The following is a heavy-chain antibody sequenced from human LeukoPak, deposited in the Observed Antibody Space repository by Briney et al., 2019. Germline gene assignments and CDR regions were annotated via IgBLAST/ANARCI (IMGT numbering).Heavy chain of an antibody. CDR3: ARNRRAILLWFGEYMDV. V-gene: IGHV4-34*01. D-gene: IGHD3-10*01. Sequence: PSETLSLTCAVYGGSFSGYCWSWIRQPPGKGLEWIGEINHSGSTNYNPSLKSRVTISVDTSKNQFSLKLSSVTAADTAVYYCARNRRAILLWFGEYMDVWGKGTTVTVSS. J-gene: IGHJ6*03. CDR1: GGSFSGYC. CDR2: INHSGST.